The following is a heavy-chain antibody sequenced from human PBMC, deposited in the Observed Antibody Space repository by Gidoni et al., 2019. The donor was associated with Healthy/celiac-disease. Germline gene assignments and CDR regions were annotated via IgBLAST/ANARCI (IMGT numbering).Heavy chain of an antibody. CDR2: ISSSSSYI. CDR1: GFTFSSYS. V-gene: IGHV3-21*01. CDR3: ARDEVVRSGYDSGAPAFDY. D-gene: IGHD5-12*01. Sequence: EVQLVESGGGLVKPGGSLRLSCAASGFTFSSYSMNWVRQAPGKGLEWVSSISSSSSYIYYADSVKGRFTISRDNAKNSLYLQMNSLRAEDTAVYYCARDEVVRSGYDSGAPAFDYWGQGTLVTVSS. J-gene: IGHJ4*02.